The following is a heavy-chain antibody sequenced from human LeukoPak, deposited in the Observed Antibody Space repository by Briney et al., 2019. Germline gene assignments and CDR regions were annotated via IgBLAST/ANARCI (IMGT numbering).Heavy chain of an antibody. V-gene: IGHV3-30-3*01. CDR3: ARDGPMGVVAHDAFDI. D-gene: IGHD2-15*01. Sequence: GGSLRLSCAASGFTFSSYWMSWVRQAPGKGLEWVAVISYDGSNKYYADSVKGRFTISRDNAKNSLYLQMNSLRAEDTAVYYCARDGPMGVVAHDAFDIWGQGTMVTVSS. CDR1: GFTFSSYW. J-gene: IGHJ3*02. CDR2: ISYDGSNK.